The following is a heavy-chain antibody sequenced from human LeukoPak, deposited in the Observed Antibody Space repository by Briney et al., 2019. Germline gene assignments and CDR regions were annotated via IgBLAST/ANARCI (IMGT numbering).Heavy chain of an antibody. J-gene: IGHJ4*02. D-gene: IGHD2-15*01. CDR3: ASAYCSGGSCYAFDY. CDR2: LSAYNGNT. V-gene: IGHV1-18*01. CDR1: GYTFTSYG. Sequence: ASVKVSCKASGYTFTSYGISWVRQAPGQGLEWMGWLSAYNGNTNYAQKLQGRVTMTTDTSTSTAYMELRSLRSDDTAVYYCASAYCSGGSCYAFDYWGQGTLVTVSS.